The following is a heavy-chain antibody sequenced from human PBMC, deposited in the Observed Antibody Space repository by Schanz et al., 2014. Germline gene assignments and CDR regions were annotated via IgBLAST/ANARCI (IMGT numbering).Heavy chain of an antibody. CDR3: ARKMKLGVYGGKGHDSLDI. CDR2: IYSVGSNT. V-gene: IGHV3-74*01. J-gene: IGHJ3*02. D-gene: IGHD4-17*01. CDR1: GFTFSSHW. Sequence: EVQLVQSGGGLVQPGGSLRLSCAASGFTFSSHWMHWVRQDPGKGLVWVARIYSVGSNTDYADSVTGRFTISRDNAKNTLYLQMNTLRAEDTAVYYCARKMKLGVYGGKGHDSLDIWGQGTMVTVSS.